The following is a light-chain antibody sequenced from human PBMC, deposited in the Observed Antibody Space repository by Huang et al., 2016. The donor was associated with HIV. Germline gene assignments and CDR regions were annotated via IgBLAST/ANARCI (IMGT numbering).Light chain of an antibody. CDR3: QQRPAT. CDR1: QNLGTS. CDR2: AAS. Sequence: DIQVTQSPSSLSAFIGDRVTITCRASQNLGTSLNWYQQKPGKAPNLRIFAASTLQSGVPSRVNATGSGTDFTLIINNLQREDFGTYYCQQRPATFGQGTTLDIK. V-gene: IGKV1-39*01. J-gene: IGKJ2*01.